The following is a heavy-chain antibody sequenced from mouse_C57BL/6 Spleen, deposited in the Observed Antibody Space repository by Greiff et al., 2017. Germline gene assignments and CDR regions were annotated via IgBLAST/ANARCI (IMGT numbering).Heavy chain of an antibody. Sequence: VQLQQSGPELVKPGASVTISCKASGYSFTDYNMNWVQQSNGKSLEWIGVINPNYGTTSYNQKFKGKATLTVDKSYSTAYIQRNSLTSEDSADYYCARVGRDLGLKYYFDYWGQGTTLTVSS. CDR1: GYSFTDYN. J-gene: IGHJ2*01. CDR3: ARVGRDLGLKYYFDY. V-gene: IGHV1-39*01. CDR2: INPNYGTT. D-gene: IGHD3-3*01.